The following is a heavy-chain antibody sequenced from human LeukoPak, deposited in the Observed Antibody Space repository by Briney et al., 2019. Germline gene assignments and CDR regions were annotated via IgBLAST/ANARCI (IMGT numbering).Heavy chain of an antibody. CDR1: GGSISSSSYY. Sequence: SETLSLTCTVSGGSISSSSYYWGWISQPPGKGLEWIGTIYYSGTTYYNPSLKSRVTISVDTSKNPFSLKLSSVTAADTAVYYCARLVGAATDPFDYWGQGTLVTVSS. D-gene: IGHD1-26*01. J-gene: IGHJ4*01. V-gene: IGHV4-39*01. CDR2: IYYSGTT. CDR3: ARLVGAATDPFDY.